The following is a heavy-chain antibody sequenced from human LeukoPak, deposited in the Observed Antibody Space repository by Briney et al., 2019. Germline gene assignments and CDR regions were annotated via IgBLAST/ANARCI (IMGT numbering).Heavy chain of an antibody. CDR2: INGDRSEK. J-gene: IGHJ4*02. Sequence: GGSLRLPCVVSGFTFSSHWMSWVRQAPGKGLEWVANINGDRSEKYYVDSVKGRFTISRDNAKKSLYLQMDSLRAEDTAVYYCATHGYSELRYFDWSTNEWGQGTLVTVSS. CDR3: ATHGYSELRYFDWSTNE. CDR1: GFTFSSHW. V-gene: IGHV3-7*01. D-gene: IGHD3-9*01.